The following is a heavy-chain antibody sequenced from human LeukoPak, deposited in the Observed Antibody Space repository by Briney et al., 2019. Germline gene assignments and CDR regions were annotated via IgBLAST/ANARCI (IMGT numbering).Heavy chain of an antibody. CDR3: ARVRGYGDYPDAFDI. D-gene: IGHD4-17*01. J-gene: IGHJ3*02. V-gene: IGHV4-34*01. CDR2: INHSGST. Sequence: SETLSLTCAVYGGSFSGYYWSWIRQPPGKGLEWIGEINHSGSTNYNPSLKSRVTISVDTSKDQFSLKLSSVTAADTAVYYCARVRGYGDYPDAFDIWGQGTMVTVSS. CDR1: GGSFSGYY.